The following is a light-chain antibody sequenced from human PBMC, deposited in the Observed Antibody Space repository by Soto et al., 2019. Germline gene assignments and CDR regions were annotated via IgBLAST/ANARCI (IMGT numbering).Light chain of an antibody. CDR1: SSDVGGYKY. CDR2: EVS. J-gene: IGLJ7*01. V-gene: IGLV2-14*01. Sequence: QSALTQPASVSGSPGQSITISCTGTSSDVGGYKYVSWYQQQSGKAPKLMIYEVSNRPSGVSNRFSGSKSGNTASLTISGLQAEDEADYYCSSYTSSSTIVVGGGTQLTVL. CDR3: SSYTSSSTIV.